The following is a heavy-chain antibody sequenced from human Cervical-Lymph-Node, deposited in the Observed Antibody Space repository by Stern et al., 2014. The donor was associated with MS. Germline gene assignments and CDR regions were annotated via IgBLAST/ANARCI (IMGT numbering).Heavy chain of an antibody. CDR2: IKPFNGNT. CDR3: ASLFDSSGYFDYS. J-gene: IGHJ4*02. V-gene: IGHV1-45*02. D-gene: IGHD3-22*01. Sequence: VQLEESGAEVRKTGSSVKVSCKASGHTFTYRYLHWVRQAPGQAPEWMGWIKPFNGNTNYAQKFQDRVTITRDTSMNTAYMELSSLRSEDTAMYYCASLFDSSGYFDYSWGQGTLVTVSS. CDR1: GHTFTYRY.